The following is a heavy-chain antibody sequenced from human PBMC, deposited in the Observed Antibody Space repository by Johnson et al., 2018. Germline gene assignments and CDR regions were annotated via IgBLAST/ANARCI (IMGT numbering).Heavy chain of an antibody. D-gene: IGHD3-22*01. J-gene: IGHJ4*02. Sequence: QVQLQESGPGLVKPSGTLSLTCAVSGGSISSSNWWSWVRQPPGKGLEWIGEVYHLGSTNYNPSLKSRVTISLAKSENQFSLKLTSVTAADTAVYYCARVRGVVPTYYYDSRASGYFYDWGQGTLVTVSS. CDR1: GGSISSSNW. V-gene: IGHV4-4*02. CDR2: VYHLGST. CDR3: ARVRGVVPTYYYDSRASGYFYD.